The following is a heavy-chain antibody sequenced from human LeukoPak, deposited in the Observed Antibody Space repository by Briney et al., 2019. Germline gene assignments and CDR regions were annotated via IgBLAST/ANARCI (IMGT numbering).Heavy chain of an antibody. Sequence: GGSLRLSCGASGFTFSSYSMNWVRQAPGKGLEWVSSISSSSSYIYYADSVKGRFTISRDNAKNSLYLQMNSLRAEDTAVYYCARGFDRGNSFPDDYWGQGTLVTVSS. D-gene: IGHD4-23*01. J-gene: IGHJ4*02. CDR1: GFTFSSYS. CDR3: ARGFDRGNSFPDDY. V-gene: IGHV3-21*01. CDR2: ISSSSSYI.